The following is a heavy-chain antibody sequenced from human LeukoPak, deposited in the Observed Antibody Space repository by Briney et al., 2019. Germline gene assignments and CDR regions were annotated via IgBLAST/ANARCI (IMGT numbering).Heavy chain of an antibody. CDR1: GGSISSGSYY. CDR3: ARDASVAGYNYNYFDY. J-gene: IGHJ4*02. Sequence: PSETLSLTCTVSGGSISSGSYYWSWIWQPAGKGLEWIGRNYTSGSTNYNPSLKSRVTISVDTSKNQFSLKLNSVTAADTAVYYCARDASVAGYNYNYFDYWGQGTLVTVSS. CDR2: NYTSGST. D-gene: IGHD5-24*01. V-gene: IGHV4-61*02.